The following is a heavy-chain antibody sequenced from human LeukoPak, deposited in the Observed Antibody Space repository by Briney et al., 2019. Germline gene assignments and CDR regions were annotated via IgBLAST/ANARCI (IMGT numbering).Heavy chain of an antibody. CDR2: ISGSGGST. D-gene: IGHD3-3*01. V-gene: IGHV3-23*01. CDR1: GFTFSSYA. Sequence: GGSLRLSCAASGFTFSSYAMSWVRQAPGEGLEWVSAISGSGGSTYYADSVKGRFTISRDNSKNTLYLQMNSLRAEDTAVYYCAKLYDFWSGYYPVWGQGTLVTVSS. CDR3: AKLYDFWSGYYPV. J-gene: IGHJ4*02.